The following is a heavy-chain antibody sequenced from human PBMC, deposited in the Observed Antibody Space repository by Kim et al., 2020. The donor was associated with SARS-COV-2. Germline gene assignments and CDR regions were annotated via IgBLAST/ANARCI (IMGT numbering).Heavy chain of an antibody. V-gene: IGHV3-43*01. D-gene: IGHD5-12*01. CDR3: AKAGGYSGYGSGMDA. Sequence: GGSLRLSCAASGFSFDDYTMHWVRQVPGKGLEWVSLISWDSDDIYYRDSVKGRFTISRDNRGNSLHLQMNSLKTEDTGLYYCAKAGGYSGYGSGMDAWGHGTTVIVS. CDR1: GFSFDDYT. J-gene: IGHJ6*02. CDR2: ISWDSDDI.